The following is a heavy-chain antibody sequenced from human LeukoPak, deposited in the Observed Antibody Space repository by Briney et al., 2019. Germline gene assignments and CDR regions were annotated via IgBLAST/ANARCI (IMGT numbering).Heavy chain of an antibody. CDR2: ISGSGGST. V-gene: IGHV3-23*01. CDR1: EFTFTSYA. D-gene: IGHD6-13*01. J-gene: IGHJ4*02. CDR3: ARDTHSGYSSSWYGWAFDY. Sequence: GGSLRLSCAASEFTFTSYAMSWVRQAPGKGLEWVSGISGSGGSTYYADSVKGRFTISRDDSKNTLYLQMNSLRAEDTAVYYCARDTHSGYSSSWYGWAFDYWGQGTLVTVSS.